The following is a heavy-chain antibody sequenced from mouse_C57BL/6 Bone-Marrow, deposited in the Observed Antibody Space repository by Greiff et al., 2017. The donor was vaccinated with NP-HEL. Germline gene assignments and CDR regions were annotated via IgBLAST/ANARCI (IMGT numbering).Heavy chain of an antibody. CDR1: GYTFTSYW. D-gene: IGHD1-3*01. CDR3: ARERLGLGSSAY. V-gene: IGHV1-55*01. Sequence: QVQLQQPGAELVKPGASVKMSCKASGYTFTSYWITWVKQRPGQGLEWIGDIYPGSGSTNYNEKFKSKATLTVDTSSSTAYMQLSSLTSEDSAVYYCARERLGLGSSAYWGQGTLVTVSA. J-gene: IGHJ3*01. CDR2: IYPGSGST.